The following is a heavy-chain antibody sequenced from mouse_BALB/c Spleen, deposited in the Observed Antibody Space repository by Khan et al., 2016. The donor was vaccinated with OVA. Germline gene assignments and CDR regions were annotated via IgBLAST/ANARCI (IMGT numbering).Heavy chain of an antibody. CDR3: ACELRGFAY. CDR1: GGSITSGY. CDR2: ISYSGNS. Sequence: EVQLQESGPSLVKPSQTLSLTCSVTGGSITSGYWNWIRKFPGNKLEYMGYISYSGNSYYNPSLKSRISVTRDTSKTQYYLQLNSVTTEDTATYYCACELRGFAYWGQGTLVTVSA. J-gene: IGHJ3*01. D-gene: IGHD1-1*01. V-gene: IGHV3-8*02.